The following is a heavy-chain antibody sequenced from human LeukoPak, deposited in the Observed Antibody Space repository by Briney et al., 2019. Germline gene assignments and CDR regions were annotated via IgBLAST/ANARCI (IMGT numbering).Heavy chain of an antibody. CDR2: ISYDGSNK. CDR1: GFTFSSYA. V-gene: IGHV3-30-3*01. Sequence: GRSLRLSCAASGFTFSSYAMHWVRQAPDKGLEWVAVISYDGSNKYYADSVKGRFTISRDNSKNTLYLQMNSLRAEDTAVYYCARDRSDAFDIWGQGTMVTVSS. D-gene: IGHD3-16*02. J-gene: IGHJ3*02. CDR3: ARDRSDAFDI.